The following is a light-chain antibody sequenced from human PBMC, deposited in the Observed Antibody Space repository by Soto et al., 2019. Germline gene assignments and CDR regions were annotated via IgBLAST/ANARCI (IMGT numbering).Light chain of an antibody. Sequence: QSVLTQPPSASGTPGQRVTISCSGSSSNIGSNYVYWYQQLPGTAPKLLIYRNNQRPSGVPGRFSGSKSGTSASLAISGLRSEDEGDYYCAAWDDSLSGPWVFGGGTQLTVL. CDR3: AAWDDSLSGPWV. J-gene: IGLJ3*02. CDR1: SSNIGSNY. V-gene: IGLV1-47*01. CDR2: RNN.